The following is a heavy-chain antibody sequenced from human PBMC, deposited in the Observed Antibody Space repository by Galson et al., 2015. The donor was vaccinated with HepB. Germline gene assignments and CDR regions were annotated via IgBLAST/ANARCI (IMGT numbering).Heavy chain of an antibody. CDR3: AKDIKTRLRLVGGSAFDI. D-gene: IGHD6-19*01. V-gene: IGHV3-9*01. J-gene: IGHJ3*02. CDR2: ISWNSGSI. Sequence: SLRLSCAASGFTFDDYAMHWVRQAPGKGLEWVSGISWNSGSIGYADSVKGRFTISRDNAKNSLYLQMNSLRAEDTALYYCAKDIKTRLRLVGGSAFDIWGQGTMVTVSS. CDR1: GFTFDDYA.